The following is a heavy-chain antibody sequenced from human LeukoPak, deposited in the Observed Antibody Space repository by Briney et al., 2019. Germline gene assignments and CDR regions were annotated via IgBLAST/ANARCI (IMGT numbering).Heavy chain of an antibody. CDR1: GFTFSSYA. Sequence: PGGSLRLSCAASGFTFSSYAMHWVRQAPGKGLEWVAVISYDGSNKYYADSVKGRFTISRDNSKNTLYLQMNSLRAEDTAVYYCARDPKADYYDSSGSLRGFDYWGQGTLVTVSS. D-gene: IGHD3-22*01. J-gene: IGHJ4*02. CDR2: ISYDGSNK. CDR3: ARDPKADYYDSSGSLRGFDY. V-gene: IGHV3-30-3*01.